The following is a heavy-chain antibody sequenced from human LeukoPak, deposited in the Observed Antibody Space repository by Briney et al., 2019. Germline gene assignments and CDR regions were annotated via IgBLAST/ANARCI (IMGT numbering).Heavy chain of an antibody. CDR1: GGSISSYY. CDR2: IYYSGST. V-gene: IGHV4-59*12. J-gene: IGHJ6*02. Sequence: SETLSLTCTVSGGSISSYYWSWIRQPPVKGLEWIGYIYYSGSTNYNPSLKSRVTISVDTSKNQFSLKLSSVTAADTAVYYCARVGVGYCSGGSCYSWEYYYYGMDAWGQGTTVTVSS. D-gene: IGHD2-15*01. CDR3: ARVGVGYCSGGSCYSWEYYYYGMDA.